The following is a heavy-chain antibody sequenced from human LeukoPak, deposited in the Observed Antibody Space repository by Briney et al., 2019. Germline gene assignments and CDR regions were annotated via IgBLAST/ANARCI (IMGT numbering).Heavy chain of an antibody. D-gene: IGHD6-13*01. Sequence: ASVKVSCKASGYTFTSYDINWVRQATGQGLEWMGWMNPNSGNTGYAQKFHGRVTITRNTSISTAYMELSSLRSEDTAVSYCARAHSSSSGSFDYWGQGTLVTVSS. CDR3: ARAHSSSSGSFDY. J-gene: IGHJ4*02. CDR1: GYTFTSYD. V-gene: IGHV1-8*03. CDR2: MNPNSGNT.